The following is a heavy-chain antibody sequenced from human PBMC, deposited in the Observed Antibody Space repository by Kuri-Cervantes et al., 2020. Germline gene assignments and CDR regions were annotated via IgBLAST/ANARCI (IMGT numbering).Heavy chain of an antibody. J-gene: IGHJ5*02. CDR3: ARTPQAKSLDWLKGVVNVPSLFDP. Sequence: SETLSLTCTVSGGSISSRSYYWGWIRQPPGKGLEWIGTIYNSGHTYNNPSLKSRVTMSVDTSQNQFSLKLSSVTAADTAVYYCARTPQAKSLDWLKGVVNVPSLFDPWGQG. V-gene: IGHV4-39*07. CDR1: GGSISSRSYY. D-gene: IGHD3-9*01. CDR2: IYNSGHT.